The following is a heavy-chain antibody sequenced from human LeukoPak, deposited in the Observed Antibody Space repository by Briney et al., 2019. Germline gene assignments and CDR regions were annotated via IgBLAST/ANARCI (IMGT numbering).Heavy chain of an antibody. D-gene: IGHD2-2*01. CDR3: ARDRDQLLWLFDY. J-gene: IGHJ4*02. V-gene: IGHV3-9*01. CDR2: ISWNSGSI. CDR1: GFTFDDYA. Sequence: GRSLRLSCAASGFTFDDYAMHWVRQAPGKGLEWVSGISWNSGSIGYADSVKGRFTISRDNAKNSLYLQMNSLRAEDTAVYYCARDRDQLLWLFDYWGQGTLVTVSS.